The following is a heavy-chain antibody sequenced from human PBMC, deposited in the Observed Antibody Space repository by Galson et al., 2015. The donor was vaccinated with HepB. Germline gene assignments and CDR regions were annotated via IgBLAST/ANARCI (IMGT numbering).Heavy chain of an antibody. CDR3: ARGRGDGYNYGHWYFDL. CDR2: INPSGGNT. J-gene: IGHJ2*01. Sequence: SVKVSCKASGYTFTTYYVHWVRQAPGQGPEWMGLINPSGGNTMYAQELQDRVIMTTDTSASIVYMELSSLRSEDTAVYYCARGRGDGYNYGHWYFDLWGRGTLVTVSS. D-gene: IGHD5-24*01. CDR1: GYTFTTYY. V-gene: IGHV1-46*01.